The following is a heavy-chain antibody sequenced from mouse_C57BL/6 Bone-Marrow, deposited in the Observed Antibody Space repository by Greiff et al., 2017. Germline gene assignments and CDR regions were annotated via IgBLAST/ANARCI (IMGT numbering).Heavy chain of an antibody. CDR1: GYTFTSYW. D-gene: IGHD2-5*01. J-gene: IGHJ4*01. V-gene: IGHV1-69*01. CDR2: IDPSDSYT. Sequence: VKLQESGAELVMPGASVKLSCKASGYTFTSYWMHWVKQRPGQGLEWIGEIDPSDSYTNYNQKFKGKSTLTVDKSSSTAYMQLSSLTSEDSAVYYCARTAYYSNYGAMDYWGQGTSVTVSS. CDR3: ARTAYYSNYGAMDY.